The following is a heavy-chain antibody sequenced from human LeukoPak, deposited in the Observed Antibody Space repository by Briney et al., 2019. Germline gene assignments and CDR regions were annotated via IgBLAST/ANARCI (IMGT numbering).Heavy chain of an antibody. V-gene: IGHV4-39*01. CDR3: ARLRQQQVFAFDI. J-gene: IGHJ3*02. CDR2: IYHIVTT. Sequence: SETLSLTCTVSGGSISTDTYYWGWIRQPPGKGLQWIGTIYHIVTTYFNPSLKSRVSTSVDTSKNQFSLQLTSMTAADTAVYYCARLRQQQVFAFDIWGQGTMVTVSS. CDR1: GGSISTDTYY. D-gene: IGHD6-13*01.